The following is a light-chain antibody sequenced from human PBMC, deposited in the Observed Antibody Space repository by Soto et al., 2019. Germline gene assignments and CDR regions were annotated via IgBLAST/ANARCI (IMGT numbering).Light chain of an antibody. CDR1: QSISNW. CDR3: QQYNSYRA. V-gene: IGKV1-5*03. Sequence: DIQMTQSPSTLSASVGDKVTITCRASQSISNWLAWHQQKPGKAPKLLIYKASSLARGVPSRFSGSGSGTEFTLTISSLQPDDFATYYCQQYNSYRAFGQGTKVEIK. J-gene: IGKJ1*01. CDR2: KAS.